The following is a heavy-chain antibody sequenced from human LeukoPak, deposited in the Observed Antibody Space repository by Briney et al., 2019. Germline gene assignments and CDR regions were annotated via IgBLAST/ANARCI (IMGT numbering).Heavy chain of an antibody. V-gene: IGHV3-7*01. J-gene: IGHJ5*02. CDR2: IKQDGSQK. CDR3: ARDSGSYDSTPFDP. D-gene: IGHD1-26*01. CDR1: GFTFSGYY. Sequence: GGSLRLSCAASGFTFSGYYMSWVRQAPGRGLEWVANIKQDGSQKYYVDSVKGRFTISRDNAKNSLYLQMNSLRAEDTAVYYCARDSGSYDSTPFDPWGQGTLVTVSS.